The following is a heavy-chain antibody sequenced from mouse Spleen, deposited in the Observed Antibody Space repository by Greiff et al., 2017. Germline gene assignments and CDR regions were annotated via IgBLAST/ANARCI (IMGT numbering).Heavy chain of an antibody. V-gene: IGHV5-9-1*01. CDR3: ARQRKWDRPCFDY. Sequence: EVMLVESGGGLVKPGGSLKLSCAASGFTFSSYAMSWVRQTPEKRLEWVATISSGGSYTYYPDSVKGRFTISRDNAKNTLYLQMSSLRSEDTAMYYCARQRKWDRPCFDYWGQGTTLTVSS. CDR1: GFTFSSYA. CDR2: ISSGGSYT. D-gene: IGHD1-3*01. J-gene: IGHJ2*01.